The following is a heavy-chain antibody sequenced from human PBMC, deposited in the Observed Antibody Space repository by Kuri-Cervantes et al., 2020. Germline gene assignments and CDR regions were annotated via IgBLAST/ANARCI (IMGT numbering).Heavy chain of an antibody. CDR2: ISGSGGST. D-gene: IGHD2-2*01. CDR3: AKVGAIVVVPAAMLDY. J-gene: IGHJ4*02. V-gene: IGHV3-23*01. Sequence: GGSLRLSCAGSGFTFGGHGFHWVRQAPGKGLEWVSAISGSGGSTYYADSVKGRFTISRDNSKNTLYLQMNSLRAEDTAVYYCAKVGAIVVVPAAMLDYWGQGTLVTVSS. CDR1: GFTFGGHG.